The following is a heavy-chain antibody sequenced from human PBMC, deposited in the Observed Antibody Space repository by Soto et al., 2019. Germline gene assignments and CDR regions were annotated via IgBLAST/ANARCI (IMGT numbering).Heavy chain of an antibody. D-gene: IGHD4-17*01. Sequence: ASVKVSCKASGYTFTSYAMHWVRQAPGQRLEWMGWINAGNGNTKYSQKFQGRVTITRDTSASTAYMELSSLRSEDTAVYYCARVRTTVVTGWNAFDIWGQGTTVTVSS. J-gene: IGHJ3*02. CDR3: ARVRTTVVTGWNAFDI. CDR2: INAGNGNT. CDR1: GYTFTSYA. V-gene: IGHV1-3*01.